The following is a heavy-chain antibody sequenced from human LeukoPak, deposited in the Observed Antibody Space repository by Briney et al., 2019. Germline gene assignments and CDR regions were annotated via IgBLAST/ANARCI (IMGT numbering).Heavy chain of an antibody. Sequence: QAGGSLRLSCAASGFTFSSYSMNWVRQAPGKGLEWVSYISSSGSAIYYADSVKGRFTISRDNAKNTLYLQMNSLRAEDTAIYYCGRDIATAVDYWGLGTLVTVSS. V-gene: IGHV3-48*04. CDR3: GRDIATAVDY. D-gene: IGHD6-13*01. CDR2: ISSSGSAI. CDR1: GFTFSSYS. J-gene: IGHJ4*02.